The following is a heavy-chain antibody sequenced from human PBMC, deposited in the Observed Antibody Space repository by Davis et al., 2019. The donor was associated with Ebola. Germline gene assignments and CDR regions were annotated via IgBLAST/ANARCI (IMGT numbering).Heavy chain of an antibody. V-gene: IGHV5-51*01. D-gene: IGHD4-17*01. Sequence: GESLKISCKGSGYSFTNYWIGWVRQMPGKGLEWMGIIYSGDSDTRYSPSFQGQVTISADKSISTAYLQWSSLKASDTAMYYCARTAMVTTSWGAFDIWGQGTMVTVSS. J-gene: IGHJ3*02. CDR3: ARTAMVTTSWGAFDI. CDR1: GYSFTNYW. CDR2: IYSGDSDT.